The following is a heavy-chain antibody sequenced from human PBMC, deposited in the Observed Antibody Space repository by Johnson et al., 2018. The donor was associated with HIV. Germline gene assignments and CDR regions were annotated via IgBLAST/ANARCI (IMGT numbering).Heavy chain of an antibody. CDR2: ISWDGGST. CDR3: AKDREDSSGYYGAFDI. Sequence: VQLVESGGVVVQPGGSLRLSCAASGFTFDDYTMHWVRQAPGKGLEWVSLISWDGGSTYYADSVKGRFTISRDNSKNSLYLQMNSLRTEDTALYYCAKDREDSSGYYGAFDIWGQGTMVTVSS. V-gene: IGHV3-43*01. CDR1: GFTFDDYT. D-gene: IGHD3-22*01. J-gene: IGHJ3*02.